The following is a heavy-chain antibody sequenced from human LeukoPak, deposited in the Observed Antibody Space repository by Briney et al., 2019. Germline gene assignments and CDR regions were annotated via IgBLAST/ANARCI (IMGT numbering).Heavy chain of an antibody. CDR1: GGSFSGYY. Sequence: SETLSLTCAVYGGSFSGYYWSWIRQPPGKGLEWIGYIYYSVNTNYNPSLKSRVTISVDTSKNQFSLKLSSVTAADTAVYYCARGGPLYNWNYDPFDYWGQGTLVTVSS. V-gene: IGHV4-59*01. D-gene: IGHD1-7*01. J-gene: IGHJ4*02. CDR2: IYYSVNT. CDR3: ARGGPLYNWNYDPFDY.